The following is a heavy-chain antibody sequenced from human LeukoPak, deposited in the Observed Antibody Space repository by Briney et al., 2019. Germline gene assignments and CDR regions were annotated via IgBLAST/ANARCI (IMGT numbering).Heavy chain of an antibody. D-gene: IGHD6-13*01. J-gene: IGHJ4*02. CDR1: GFTFSSYS. V-gene: IGHV3-21*01. CDR3: ARVFAYASTWYRIDY. Sequence: GGSLRLSCAASGFTFSSYSMNWVRQAPGKGLEWVSSISSSTNYIYYTDSVKGRFTISRDDARNSVYLQMNSLRAEDSALYYCARVFAYASTWYRIDYWGQGTLVTVSS. CDR2: ISSSTNYI.